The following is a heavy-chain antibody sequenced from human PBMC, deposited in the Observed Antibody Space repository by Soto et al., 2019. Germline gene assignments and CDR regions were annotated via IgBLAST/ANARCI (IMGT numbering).Heavy chain of an antibody. CDR2: ISYDGSNK. CDR3: AKDLGYCSGGSCYYYGMDV. D-gene: IGHD2-15*01. Sequence: LRLSCAASGFTFSSYGMHWVRQAPGKGLEWVAVISYDGSNKYYADSVKGRFTISRDNSKNTLYLQMNSLRAEDTAVYYCAKDLGYCSGGSCYYYGMDVWGQGTTVTVSS. V-gene: IGHV3-30*18. CDR1: GFTFSSYG. J-gene: IGHJ6*02.